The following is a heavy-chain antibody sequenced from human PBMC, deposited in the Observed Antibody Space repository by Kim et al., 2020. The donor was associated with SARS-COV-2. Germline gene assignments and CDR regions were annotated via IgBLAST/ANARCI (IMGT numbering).Heavy chain of an antibody. J-gene: IGHJ4*02. V-gene: IGHV4-34*01. CDR3: ARLLLWFGDLTGYYFDY. CDR2: INHSGST. Sequence: SETLSLTCAVYGGSFSGYYWSWIRQPPGKGLEWIGEINHSGSTNYNPSLKSRVTISVDTSKNQFSLKLSSVTAADTAVYYCARLLLWFGDLTGYYFDYWGQGTLVTVSS. D-gene: IGHD3-10*01. CDR1: GGSFSGYY.